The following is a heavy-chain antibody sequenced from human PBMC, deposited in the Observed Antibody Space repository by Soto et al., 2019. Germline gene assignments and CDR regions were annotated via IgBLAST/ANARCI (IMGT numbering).Heavy chain of an antibody. CDR3: ARVCAGDCHYGMDV. D-gene: IGHD2-21*02. Sequence: QVQLQESGPGLVKPSQTLSLTCTVSGGSISSGGYYWTWIRQHPGKGLEWIGYIYYSGSTYYNPSLKSRVTIAVDTSKNQFSLKLSSVTAADTAVYYCARVCAGDCHYGMDVWGQGTTVTVSS. CDR2: IYYSGST. J-gene: IGHJ6*02. V-gene: IGHV4-31*03. CDR1: GGSISSGGYY.